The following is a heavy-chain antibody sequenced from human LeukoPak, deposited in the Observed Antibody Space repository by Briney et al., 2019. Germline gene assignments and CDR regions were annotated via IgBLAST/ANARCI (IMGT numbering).Heavy chain of an antibody. V-gene: IGHV1-69*02. CDR2: IIPILGIA. J-gene: IGHJ4*02. D-gene: IGHD3-10*01. CDR3: ASPHYYGSGSYYKGFDY. Sequence: GASVKVSCKASGGTFSSYTISWVRQAPGQGLEWMGRIIPILGIANYAQKFQGRVTITADKSTSTAYMELSSLRSEDTAVYYCASPHYYGSGSYYKGFDYWGQGTLVTVSS. CDR1: GGTFSSYT.